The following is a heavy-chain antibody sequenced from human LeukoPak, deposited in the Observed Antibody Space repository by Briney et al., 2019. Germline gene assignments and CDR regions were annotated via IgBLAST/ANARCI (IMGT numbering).Heavy chain of an antibody. J-gene: IGHJ5*02. CDR1: GGSFSGYY. V-gene: IGHV4-34*01. CDR2: INHSGST. CDR3: ARVGSSSWKGFDP. D-gene: IGHD6-13*01. Sequence: PSETLSLTCALYGGSFSGYYWSWIRQPPGKGLEWIGEINHSGSTNYNPSLKSRVTISVDTSKNQFSLKLSSVTAADTAVYYCARVGSSSWKGFDPWGQGTLVTVSS.